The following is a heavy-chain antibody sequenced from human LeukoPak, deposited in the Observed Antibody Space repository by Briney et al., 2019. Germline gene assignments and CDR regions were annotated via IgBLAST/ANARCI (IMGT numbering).Heavy chain of an antibody. D-gene: IGHD6-19*01. J-gene: IGHJ4*02. CDR3: ARITVAGAFDY. CDR2: IYYSGST. V-gene: IGHV4-39*01. Sequence: SETLSLTCTVSGGSISSRSYYWGWIRQPPGKGLEWIGSIYYSGSTYYNPSLKSRVTISVDTSKNQFSLKLSSVTAADTAVYYCARITVAGAFDYWGQGTLVTVSS. CDR1: GGSISSRSYY.